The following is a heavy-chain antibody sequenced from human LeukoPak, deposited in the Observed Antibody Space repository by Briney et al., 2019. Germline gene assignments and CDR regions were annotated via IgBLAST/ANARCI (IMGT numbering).Heavy chain of an antibody. CDR1: RYA. D-gene: IGHD5-12*01. CDR2: ISYDGSNK. Sequence: RYASNWVRQAPGKGLEWVAVISYDGSNKYYADSVKGRFAISRDNSKNTLYLQMNSLRAEDTAVYYCASAPWTWGQGTLVTVSS. J-gene: IGHJ5*02. CDR3: ASAPWT. V-gene: IGHV3-30*09.